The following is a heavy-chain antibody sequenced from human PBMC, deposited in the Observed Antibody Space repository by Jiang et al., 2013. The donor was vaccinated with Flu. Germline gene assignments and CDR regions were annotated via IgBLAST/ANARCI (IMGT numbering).Heavy chain of an antibody. J-gene: IGHJ3*02. CDR3: ARRDTTLRGLIRDVLDI. Sequence: GPGLVKPSETLSLSCTVSGGSISGYHWSWIRQSPGKGLEWIGYIYYSGNTNYNPSLQSRVTMSVDTSKNQFSLTLTSVTAADTAVYYCARRDTTLRGLIRDVLDIWGQGTRVTVSS. V-gene: IGHV4-59*12. CDR1: GGSISGYH. CDR2: IYYSGNT. D-gene: IGHD3-10*01.